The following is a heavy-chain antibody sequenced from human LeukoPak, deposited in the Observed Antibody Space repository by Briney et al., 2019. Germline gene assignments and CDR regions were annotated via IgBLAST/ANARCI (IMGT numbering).Heavy chain of an antibody. CDR1: GFTFSSYS. Sequence: GGSVRLSCAASGFTFSSYSMNWVRQAPGKGLQWVSSITSSSSYIYYADSVKGRFTISRDNAKNSLYLQMNSLRAEDTAVYYCARHVVAVGFDYWGQGTLVTVSS. V-gene: IGHV3-21*01. CDR2: ITSSSSYI. D-gene: IGHD3-22*01. CDR3: ARHVVAVGFDY. J-gene: IGHJ4*02.